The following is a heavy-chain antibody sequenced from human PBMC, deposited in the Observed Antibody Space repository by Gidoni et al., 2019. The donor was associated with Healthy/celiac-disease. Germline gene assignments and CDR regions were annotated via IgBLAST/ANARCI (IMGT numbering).Heavy chain of an antibody. D-gene: IGHD3-22*01. J-gene: IGHJ6*02. V-gene: IGHV3-33*01. CDR3: ARSLGYYDSSGYYSSYGMDV. CDR2: IWYDGSNK. CDR1: GFTFSSYG. Sequence: QVQLVESGGGVVQPGRSLRLSCAASGFTFSSYGMPWVRQAPGKGLEWVAVIWYDGSNKYYADSVKGRFTISRDNSKNTLYLQMNSLRAEDTAVYYCARSLGYYDSSGYYSSYGMDVWGQGTTVTVSS.